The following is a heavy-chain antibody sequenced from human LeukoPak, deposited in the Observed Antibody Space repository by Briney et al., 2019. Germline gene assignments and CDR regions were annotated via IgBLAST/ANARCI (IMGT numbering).Heavy chain of an antibody. J-gene: IGHJ5*02. V-gene: IGHV4-39*07. Sequence: SETLSLTCTVTGVSISSSSYYWGWIRQPPGKGLEWIGSIYYSGSTYYHPSLKSRVTISADTSKNQLSLKLSSVTAADTAVYYCARAEEYYDFWSGYYRSSWFDPWGQGTLVTVSS. D-gene: IGHD3-3*01. CDR2: IYYSGST. CDR1: GVSISSSSYY. CDR3: ARAEEYYDFWSGYYRSSWFDP.